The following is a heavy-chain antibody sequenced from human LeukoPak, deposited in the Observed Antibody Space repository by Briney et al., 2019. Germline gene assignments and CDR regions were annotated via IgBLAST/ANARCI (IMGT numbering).Heavy chain of an antibody. Sequence: SETLSLTCAVYGGSFSGYYWSWIRQPPGKGLEWIGEINHSGSTNYNPSLKSRVTISVDTSKNQFSLKLSSVTAADTAVYYCARVSPGGGGSYRTLDYWGQGTLVTVSS. D-gene: IGHD1-26*01. CDR1: GGSFSGYY. CDR2: INHSGST. CDR3: ARVSPGGGGSYRTLDY. V-gene: IGHV4-34*01. J-gene: IGHJ4*02.